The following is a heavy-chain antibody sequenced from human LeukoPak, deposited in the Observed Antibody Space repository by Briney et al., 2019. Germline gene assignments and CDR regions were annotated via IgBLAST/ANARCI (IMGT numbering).Heavy chain of an antibody. J-gene: IGHJ6*03. CDR2: INPSGGST. CDR1: GYTFTSYY. CDR3: ASSPILTGFLFPNYYDYMDV. Sequence: ASVKVSCKASGYTFTSYYMHWVRQAPGQGLEWMGIINPSGGSTSYAQKFQGRVTMTRDTSTSTVYMELSSLRSEDTAVYYCASSPILTGFLFPNYYDYMDVWGKGTTVTV. V-gene: IGHV1-46*01. D-gene: IGHD3-9*01.